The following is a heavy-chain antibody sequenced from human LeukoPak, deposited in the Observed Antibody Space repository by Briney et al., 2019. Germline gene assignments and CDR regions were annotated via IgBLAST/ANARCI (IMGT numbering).Heavy chain of an antibody. Sequence: GGSLRFSCAASGFTFSSYAMSWVRQAPGKGLEWVSAISGSGGSTYYADSVKGRFTISRDNSKNTLYLQMNGLRAEDTAVYYCATQRDYWFGELLNFDYWGQGTLVTVSS. CDR3: ATQRDYWFGELLNFDY. J-gene: IGHJ4*02. D-gene: IGHD3-10*01. CDR2: ISGSGGST. CDR1: GFTFSSYA. V-gene: IGHV3-23*01.